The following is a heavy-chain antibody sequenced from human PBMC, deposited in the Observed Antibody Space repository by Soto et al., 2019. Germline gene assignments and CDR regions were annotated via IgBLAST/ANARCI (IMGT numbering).Heavy chain of an antibody. J-gene: IGHJ4*02. D-gene: IGHD3-3*01. CDR2: IWYDGSNK. Sequence: PGGSLRLSCAASGFTFSSYGMHWVRQAPGKGLEWVAVIWYDGSNKYYADSVKGRFTISRDNSKNTLYLQMNSLRAEDTAVYYCAVVDKGITIFGVVPPSGNWGQGTLVTVSS. V-gene: IGHV3-33*01. CDR1: GFTFSSYG. CDR3: AVVDKGITIFGVVPPSGN.